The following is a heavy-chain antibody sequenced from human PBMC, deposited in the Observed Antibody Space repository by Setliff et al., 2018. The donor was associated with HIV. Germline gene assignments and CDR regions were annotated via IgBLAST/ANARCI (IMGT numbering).Heavy chain of an antibody. Sequence: LRLSCAASGFTFTNYAMNWVRQAPGKGLEWVSSISGSGDSTYYADFVEGRFTISRDNSENTLYLQMNSLRAEDTAVYYYAKRGGRDGYPEDCWGQGTLVTVSS. V-gene: IGHV3-23*01. J-gene: IGHJ4*02. CDR2: ISGSGDST. CDR3: AKRGGRDGYPEDC. CDR1: GFTFTNYA. D-gene: IGHD5-12*01.